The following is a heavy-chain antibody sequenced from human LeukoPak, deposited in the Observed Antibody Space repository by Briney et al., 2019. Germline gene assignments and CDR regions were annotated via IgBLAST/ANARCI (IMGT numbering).Heavy chain of an antibody. Sequence: SETLSLTCAVYGGSFSGYYWSWIRQPPGKGLEWIGEINHSVRTNYNPSLKSRVTISVDTSKNQFSLKLSSVTAADTAVYYCARHGRRYCSSTSCCYFDYWGQGTLVTVSS. CDR3: ARHGRRYCSSTSCCYFDY. D-gene: IGHD2-2*01. J-gene: IGHJ4*02. CDR1: GGSFSGYY. V-gene: IGHV4-34*01. CDR2: INHSVRT.